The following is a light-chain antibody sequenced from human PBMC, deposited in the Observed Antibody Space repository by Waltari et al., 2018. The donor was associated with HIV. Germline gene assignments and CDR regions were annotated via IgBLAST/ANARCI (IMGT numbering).Light chain of an antibody. CDR3: QSYDSSLEV. CDR1: SSNTGAGYD. CDR2: GNS. V-gene: IGLV1-40*01. J-gene: IGLJ1*01. Sequence: QSVLTQPPSVSGAPGQRVTISCTGSSSNTGAGYDVHWYQQLPGTAPKLLIYGNSNRPSGVPDRFSGSKSGTSASLAITGLQAEDEADYYCQSYDSSLEVFGTGTKVTVL.